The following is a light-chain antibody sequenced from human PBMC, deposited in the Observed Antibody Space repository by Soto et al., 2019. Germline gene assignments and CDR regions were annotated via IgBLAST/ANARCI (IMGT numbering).Light chain of an antibody. CDR1: QSIGSGS. J-gene: IGKJ1*01. Sequence: IVLTQSPGTLSLSPGERAALSCRASQSIGSGSLAWYQQRPGQAPRLVVYGVSSRATGVPDRFSGSGSGTDFTLTITRLEAEDFAVYYCQEYDDSPPWTFGQGTKVEIK. V-gene: IGKV3-20*01. CDR2: GVS. CDR3: QEYDDSPPWT.